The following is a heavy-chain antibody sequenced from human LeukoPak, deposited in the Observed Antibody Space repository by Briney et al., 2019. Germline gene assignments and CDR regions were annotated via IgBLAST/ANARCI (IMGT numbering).Heavy chain of an antibody. D-gene: IGHD3-10*01. V-gene: IGHV4-34*01. J-gene: IGHJ5*02. Sequence: SETLSLTCAVYGGSFSGAYWSWIRQPPGKGLEWIGEINHSGSTNYNPSLKSRVTISVDTSKNQFSLKLSSVTAADTAVYYCARGLRITMVRGVINRRNNWFDPWGQGTLVTVSS. CDR3: ARGLRITMVRGVINRRNNWFDP. CDR2: INHSGST. CDR1: GGSFSGAY.